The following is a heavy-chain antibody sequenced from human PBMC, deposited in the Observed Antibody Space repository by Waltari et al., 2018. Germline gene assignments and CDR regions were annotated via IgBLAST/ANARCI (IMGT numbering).Heavy chain of an antibody. CDR2: IYHSGST. V-gene: IGHV4-38-2*01. CDR3: ARAVTIEEQLALDY. J-gene: IGHJ4*02. CDR1: GYSISSGYY. D-gene: IGHD6-6*01. Sequence: QVQLQESGPGLVKPSETLSLTCAVSGYSISSGYYWGWILQPPGKGLEWIGSIYHSGSTYYNPSLKSRVTISVDTSKNQFSLKLSSVTAADTAVYYCARAVTIEEQLALDYWGQGTLVTVSS.